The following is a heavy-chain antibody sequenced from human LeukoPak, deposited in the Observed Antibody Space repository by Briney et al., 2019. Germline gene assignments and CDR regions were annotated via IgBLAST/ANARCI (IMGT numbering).Heavy chain of an antibody. CDR3: ARVYAAGTWDAFDI. V-gene: IGHV1-2*02. CDR1: GYTFTGCY. CDR2: INPNSGGT. J-gene: IGHJ3*02. Sequence: ASVKVSCKASGYTFTGCYMHWVRQAPGQGLEWMGWINPNSGGTNYAQKFQGRVTMTRDTSISTAYMELSRLRSDDTAVYYCARVYAAGTWDAFDIWGQGTMVTVSS. D-gene: IGHD6-13*01.